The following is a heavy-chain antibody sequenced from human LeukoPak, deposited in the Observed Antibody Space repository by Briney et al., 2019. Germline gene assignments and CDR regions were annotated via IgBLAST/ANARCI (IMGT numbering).Heavy chain of an antibody. V-gene: IGHV3-23*01. CDR3: AKVIMSYCSSASCYSFDY. CDR1: GFTFSTYA. D-gene: IGHD2-2*01. CDR2: ISVSGDTT. J-gene: IGHJ4*02. Sequence: RGSLRLSCAASGFTFSTYAMSWVRQAPGKGLEWVSGISVSGDTTYYVDSVKGRFTVSRDDSKNTLSLQMNSLRAEDTATYYCAKVIMSYCSSASCYSFDYWGQGTLVTVSS.